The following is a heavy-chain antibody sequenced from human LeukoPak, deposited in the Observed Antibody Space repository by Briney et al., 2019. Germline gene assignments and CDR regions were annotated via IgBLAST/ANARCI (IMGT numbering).Heavy chain of an antibody. V-gene: IGHV4-39*07. CDR3: ARARSVGATSEKLLDY. CDR1: GGSISSSSYY. J-gene: IGHJ4*02. D-gene: IGHD1-26*01. Sequence: SETLSLTCTVSGGSISSSSYYWGWIRQPPGKGLEWIGSIYYSGSTYYNPSLKSRVTISVDTSKNQFSLKLSSVTAADTAVYYCARARSVGATSEKLLDYWGQGTLVTVSS. CDR2: IYYSGST.